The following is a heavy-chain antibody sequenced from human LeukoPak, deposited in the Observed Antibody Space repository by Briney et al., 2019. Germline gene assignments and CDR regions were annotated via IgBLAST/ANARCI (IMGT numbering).Heavy chain of an antibody. D-gene: IGHD3-10*01. V-gene: IGHV4-30-2*01. Sequence: SQTLSLTCTVSGGAITSGGYSWNWIRQPPGKGLEWIGCIYDRGPAYYNPSLKSRFTISVDRPKNQLFLNVTSLTAADTAVYYCARSRQASGLLSSWGQGTRVVVSS. J-gene: IGHJ5*02. CDR1: GGAITSGGYS. CDR2: IYDRGPA. CDR3: ARSRQASGLLSS.